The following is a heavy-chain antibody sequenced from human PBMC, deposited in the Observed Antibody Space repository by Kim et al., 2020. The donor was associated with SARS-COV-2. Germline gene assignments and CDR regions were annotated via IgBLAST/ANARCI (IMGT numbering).Heavy chain of an antibody. J-gene: IGHJ3*02. Sequence: GGSLRLSCAASGFTFSNAWMSCVRQAPGKGLEWVGRITSKTDGGTTDYAAPVKARFTISRDDSKNTLYLQMNSLKTEDTAVYYCTTDLPQLYSSGRVPEAFDIWGQGTMVTVSS. CDR2: ITSKTDGGTT. D-gene: IGHD6-19*01. CDR3: TTDLPQLYSSGRVPEAFDI. V-gene: IGHV3-15*01. CDR1: GFTFSNAW.